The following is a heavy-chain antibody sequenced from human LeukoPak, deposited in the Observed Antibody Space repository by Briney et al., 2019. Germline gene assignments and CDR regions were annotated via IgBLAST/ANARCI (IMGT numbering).Heavy chain of an antibody. D-gene: IGHD3-3*01. CDR2: INSDGSST. V-gene: IGHV3-74*01. Sequence: GGSLRLSCSASGFTFSSYWMHWVRQAPGKGPVWVSRINSDGSSTSYADSVKGRFTISRDNAKNTLYLQMHSLRAEDTAVYYCARDQSYDFWSGHEQVGMDVWGQGTTVTVSS. CDR1: GFTFSSYW. J-gene: IGHJ6*02. CDR3: ARDQSYDFWSGHEQVGMDV.